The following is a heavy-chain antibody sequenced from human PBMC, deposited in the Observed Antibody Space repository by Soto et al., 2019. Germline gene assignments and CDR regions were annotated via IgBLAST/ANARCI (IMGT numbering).Heavy chain of an antibody. CDR3: ARKIFCNTWCGDAMDV. J-gene: IGHJ6*01. CDR2: INAGSGNT. D-gene: IGHD2-8*01. V-gene: IGHV1-3*01. Sequence: QVLLVQSGAEVRKPGASVKVSCKASGFVFTHYGVHWVRLAPGQRLEWMGWINAGSGNTKYSESFQGRVSITRDTSATTVHMELGSLTSEDTAVYYCARKIFCNTWCGDAMDVWGQGTTVTVSS. CDR1: GFVFTHYG.